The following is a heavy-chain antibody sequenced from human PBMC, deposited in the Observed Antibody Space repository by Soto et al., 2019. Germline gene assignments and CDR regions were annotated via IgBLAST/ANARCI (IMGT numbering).Heavy chain of an antibody. J-gene: IGHJ5*02. Sequence: SETLSLTCTVSGVSISGSRYYWGWIRQPPGKGLEWIGSIYHSGSTYYNPSLKSRVTISVDTSKNQFSLKLSSVTAADTAVYYCARGIAARRPNWFDPWGQGTLVTVSS. CDR2: IYHSGST. CDR3: ARGIAARRPNWFDP. D-gene: IGHD6-6*01. CDR1: GVSISGSRYY. V-gene: IGHV4-39*07.